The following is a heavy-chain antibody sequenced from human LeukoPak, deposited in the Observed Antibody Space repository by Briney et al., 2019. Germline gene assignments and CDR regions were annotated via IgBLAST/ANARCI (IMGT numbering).Heavy chain of an antibody. D-gene: IGHD5-12*01. CDR2: ISGSGSNT. J-gene: IGHJ2*01. V-gene: IGHV3-23*01. CDR1: GFTYSTYA. CDR3: ARVYSGSWYFDL. Sequence: GGSLRLSCAASGFTYSTYAMSWVRQAPGKGLELVSTISGSGSNTYYADSVKGRFTISRDNSNSTLYLQMSSLTAEDTAVYYCARVYSGSWYFDLWGRGTLVTVSS.